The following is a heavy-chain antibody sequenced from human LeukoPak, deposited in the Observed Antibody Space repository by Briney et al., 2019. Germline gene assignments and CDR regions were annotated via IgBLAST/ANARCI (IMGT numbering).Heavy chain of an antibody. CDR1: GFIFSSFA. V-gene: IGHV3-23*01. CDR3: SKGLSTSCYSAMDV. Sequence: PGRALRLSCAASGFIFSSFAMSWVRQAPGKGLEWVSVISGSDTSTYYAYSVRGRFTISRDNSKNTLYLQMNSLRAEATAVYHCSKGLSTSCYSAMDVWGQGTTLTVSS. J-gene: IGHJ6*02. D-gene: IGHD2-2*01. CDR2: ISGSDTST.